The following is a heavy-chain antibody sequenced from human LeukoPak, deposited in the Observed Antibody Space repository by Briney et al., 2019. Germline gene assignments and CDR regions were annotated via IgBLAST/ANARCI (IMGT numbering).Heavy chain of an antibody. CDR1: DDSFSSHY. D-gene: IGHD4-11*01. CDR3: ARDLVTVTKGFDI. CDR2: ISYIGST. V-gene: IGHV4-59*11. J-gene: IGHJ3*02. Sequence: SETLSLTCAVSDDSFSSHYWTWIRQPPGKGLEWIGYISYIGSTNYNPSLRSRVTISIDTTKNQFSLKLSSVTAADTAVYYCARDLVTVTKGFDIWGQGTMVSVSS.